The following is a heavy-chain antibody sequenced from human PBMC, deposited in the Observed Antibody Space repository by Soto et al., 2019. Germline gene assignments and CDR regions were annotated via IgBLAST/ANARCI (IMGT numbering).Heavy chain of an antibody. D-gene: IGHD2-2*01. V-gene: IGHV3-23*01. CDR3: AKDIESSLYRQYYFDY. CDR1: GFTFSSYA. Sequence: PGGSLRLSCAASGFTFSSYAMSWVRQAPGKGLEWVSAISGSGGSTYYADSVKGRFTISRDNSKDTLYLQMNSLRAEDTAVYYCAKDIESSLYRQYYFDYCGQGTLVTVAS. CDR2: ISGSGGST. J-gene: IGHJ4*02.